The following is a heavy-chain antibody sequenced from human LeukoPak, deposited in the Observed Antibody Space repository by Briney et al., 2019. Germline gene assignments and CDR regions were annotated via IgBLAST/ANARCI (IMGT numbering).Heavy chain of an antibody. CDR1: GFTFGNYA. V-gene: IGHV3-23*01. J-gene: IGHJ6*03. Sequence: GGSLRLSCAASGFTFGNYAMSWVRQAPGKGLEWVSAISGSGVTIYYADSVKGRFTISRDNSKNTLFLQMYSLRAEDTAVYYCAKGQAAYYMDVWGKGTTVTVSS. CDR2: ISGSGVTI. CDR3: AKGQAAYYMDV. D-gene: IGHD2-15*01.